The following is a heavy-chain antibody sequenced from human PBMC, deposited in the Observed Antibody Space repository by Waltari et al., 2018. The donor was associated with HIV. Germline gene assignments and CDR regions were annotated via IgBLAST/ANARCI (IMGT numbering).Heavy chain of an antibody. CDR2: ISTSSSTI. J-gene: IGHJ5*02. CDR1: GFTFSSYS. CDR3: ARDFGLGIEYNSA. D-gene: IGHD6-19*01. V-gene: IGHV3-48*02. Sequence: EVQLVESGGGLVQPGGSLRLSCAGSGFTFSSYSMNWVRQAPGKGLEWVSYISTSSSTIYYADSVKGRFTSSRDNAKNSLHMQMNSLRDEDTAVYYCARDFGLGIEYNSAWGQGTLVTVSS.